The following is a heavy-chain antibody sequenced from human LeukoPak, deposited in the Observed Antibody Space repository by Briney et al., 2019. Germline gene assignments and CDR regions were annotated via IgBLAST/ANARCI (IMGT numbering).Heavy chain of an antibody. CDR3: ARSSYSYGRDYYYYGMDV. J-gene: IGHJ6*02. D-gene: IGHD5-18*01. Sequence: ASVKVSCKASGYTFTSYGISWVRQAPGQGLEWMGWISAYNGNTNYAQKLQGRVTMTTDTSTSTAYMELRSLRSDDTAVYYCARSSYSYGRDYYYYGMDVWGQGTTVTVSS. CDR2: ISAYNGNT. V-gene: IGHV1-18*01. CDR1: GYTFTSYG.